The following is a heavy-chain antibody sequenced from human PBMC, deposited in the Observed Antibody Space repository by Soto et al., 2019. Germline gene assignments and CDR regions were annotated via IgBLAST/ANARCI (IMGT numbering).Heavy chain of an antibody. CDR1: GYTFTSYG. CDR3: ARVSFYEGGPANYYYGMDV. D-gene: IGHD3-16*01. CDR2: ISAYNGNT. Sequence: ASVKVSCKASGYTFTSYGISWVRQAPGQGLEWMGWISAYNGNTNYAQKLQGRVTMTTDTSTSTAYMELRSLRSDDTAVYFCARVSFYEGGPANYYYGMDVWGQGTTVTVSS. J-gene: IGHJ6*02. V-gene: IGHV1-18*01.